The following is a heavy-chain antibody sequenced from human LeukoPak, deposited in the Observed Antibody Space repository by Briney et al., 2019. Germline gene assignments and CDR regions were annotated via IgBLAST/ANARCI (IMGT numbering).Heavy chain of an antibody. Sequence: GASVKISCKVSGYTFTDYYMHWVQQAPGKGLEWMGLVDPEDGETIYAEKFQGRVTITADTSTDTAYMELSSLRSEDTAVYHCATSGYCTNGVCYNIDYWGQGTLVTVSS. V-gene: IGHV1-69-2*01. D-gene: IGHD2-8*01. CDR2: VDPEDGET. J-gene: IGHJ4*02. CDR3: ATSGYCTNGVCYNIDY. CDR1: GYTFTDYY.